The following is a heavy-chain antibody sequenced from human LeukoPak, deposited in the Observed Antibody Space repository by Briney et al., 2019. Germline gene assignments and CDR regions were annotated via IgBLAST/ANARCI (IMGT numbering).Heavy chain of an antibody. CDR3: VRPGYND. D-gene: IGHD5-24*01. Sequence: GESLKISCQGSGYNFGTDWIGWVRQMPGKGLEWMGIIYPGDSDTKYSPSFQGQVTISADKSISTVYLQWSSLQASDTAMYYCVRPGYNDWGQGTLVTVSS. CDR1: GYNFGTDW. CDR2: IYPGDSDT. V-gene: IGHV5-51*01. J-gene: IGHJ1*01.